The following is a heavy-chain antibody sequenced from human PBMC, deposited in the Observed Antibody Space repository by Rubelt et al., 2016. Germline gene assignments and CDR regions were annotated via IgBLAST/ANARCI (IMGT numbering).Heavy chain of an antibody. CDR3: ARYVLLWFGEFGSDAFDI. CDR2: INHSGST. D-gene: IGHD3-10*01. Sequence: QVQLQQWGAGLLKPSETLSLTCAVYGWSFSGYYWSWIRQPPGKGLEWIGEINHSGSTNYNPSLKRRVTISVEPSRNQCSLKLSSVTAADTAVYYCARYVLLWFGEFGSDAFDIWGQGTMVTVSS. J-gene: IGHJ3*02. V-gene: IGHV4-34*01. CDR1: GWSFSGYY.